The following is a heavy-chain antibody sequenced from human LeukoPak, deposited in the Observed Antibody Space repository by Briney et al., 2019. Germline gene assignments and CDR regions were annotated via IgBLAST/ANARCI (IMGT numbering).Heavy chain of an antibody. CDR2: IYYSGST. CDR1: GGSVNSGTYY. D-gene: IGHD5-24*01. Sequence: SETLSLTCTVSGGSVNSGTYYWSWIRQPPGKGLEWIGYIYYSGSTNYTPSLKSRVTMSLDTSKNQFSLKLSSVTAADTAVYYCARHVTISGPYDASDIWGQGTMVTVSP. J-gene: IGHJ3*02. CDR3: ARHVTISGPYDASDI. V-gene: IGHV4-61*01.